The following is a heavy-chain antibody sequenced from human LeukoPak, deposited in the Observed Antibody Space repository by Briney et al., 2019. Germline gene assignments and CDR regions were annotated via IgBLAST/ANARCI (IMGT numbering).Heavy chain of an antibody. Sequence: GALRLSCAASGFTFSSYGMSWVRQAPGKGLEWVSGISGSGGSTYYADSVKGRFTISRDNAQNSLFLQMNSLRAEDTAVYYCARDWSAEYSVDYWGQGTRVTVSS. CDR2: ISGSGGST. CDR1: GFTFSSYG. D-gene: IGHD2/OR15-2a*01. CDR3: ARDWSAEYSVDY. J-gene: IGHJ4*02. V-gene: IGHV3-23*01.